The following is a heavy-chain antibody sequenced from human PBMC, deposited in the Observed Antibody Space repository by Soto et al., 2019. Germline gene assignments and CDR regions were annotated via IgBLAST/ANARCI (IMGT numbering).Heavy chain of an antibody. CDR1: GGTFSSYA. CDR2: IIPIFGTA. Sequence: QVQLVQSGAEVKKPGSSVKVSCKASGGTFSSYAISWVRQAPGQRLEWMGGIIPIFGTANYAQKFQGRVTITADESTSTAYMELSSLRSEDTAVYYCARDHYYERGGDDAFDIWGQGTMVTVSS. D-gene: IGHD3-22*01. CDR3: ARDHYYERGGDDAFDI. J-gene: IGHJ3*02. V-gene: IGHV1-69*01.